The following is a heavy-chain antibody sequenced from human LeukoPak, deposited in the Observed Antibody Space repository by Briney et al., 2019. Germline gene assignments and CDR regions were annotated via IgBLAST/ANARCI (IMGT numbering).Heavy chain of an antibody. J-gene: IGHJ3*02. CDR2: ISSGSSFT. CDR3: ASHYGDLIDAFHI. Sequence: GSLRLSCAASGFTFSDYYMSWIRQAPGKGLEWVSYISSGSSFTNYADSVKGRFTISRDNPKNSLYLHMNSLRAEDTAVYYCASHYGDLIDAFHIWGQGTVVTVSS. CDR1: GFTFSDYY. D-gene: IGHD4-17*01. V-gene: IGHV3-11*03.